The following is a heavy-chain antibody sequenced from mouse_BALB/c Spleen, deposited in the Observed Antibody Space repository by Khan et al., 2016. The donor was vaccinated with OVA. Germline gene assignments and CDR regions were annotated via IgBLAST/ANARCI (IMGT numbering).Heavy chain of an antibody. J-gene: IGHJ3*01. CDR3: ARREKYGYDPSWFAY. V-gene: IGHV1-61*01. CDR2: IDPSDSET. Sequence: QVQLQQPGAELVRPGASVKLSCKASGYTFTSYWMNWVKQRPGQGLEWIGMIDPSDSETHYNQIFKDKATLTVDKSSSTAYMQLSRLTVEDSSVYYCARREKYGYDPSWFAYWGQGTLVTVSA. CDR1: GYTFTSYW. D-gene: IGHD2-2*01.